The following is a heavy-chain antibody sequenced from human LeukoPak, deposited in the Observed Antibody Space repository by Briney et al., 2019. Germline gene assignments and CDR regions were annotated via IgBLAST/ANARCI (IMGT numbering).Heavy chain of an antibody. Sequence: KPSETLSLTCTVSGGSISSYYWSWIRQPAGKGLEWIGRIYTSGSTNYNPSLKSRVTISVDTSKNQFSLKLSSVTAADTAVYYCARGPTYDSSGYYLSYYYYVDVWGKGTTVTISS. CDR1: GGSISSYY. J-gene: IGHJ6*03. CDR2: IYTSGST. CDR3: ARGPTYDSSGYYLSYYYYVDV. D-gene: IGHD3-22*01. V-gene: IGHV4-4*07.